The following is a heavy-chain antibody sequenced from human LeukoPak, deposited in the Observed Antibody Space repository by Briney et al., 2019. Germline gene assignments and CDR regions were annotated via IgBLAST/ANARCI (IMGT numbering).Heavy chain of an antibody. Sequence: EASVKVSCKASGYTFTSYGISWVRQAPGRGLEWMGWISAYNGNTNYAQKLQGRVTTTTDTSTSTAYMELRSLRSDDTAVYYCARDPFGIAAYYYYGMDVWGQGTTVTVSS. CDR1: GYTFTSYG. D-gene: IGHD6-13*01. V-gene: IGHV1-18*01. CDR3: ARDPFGIAAYYYYGMDV. CDR2: ISAYNGNT. J-gene: IGHJ6*02.